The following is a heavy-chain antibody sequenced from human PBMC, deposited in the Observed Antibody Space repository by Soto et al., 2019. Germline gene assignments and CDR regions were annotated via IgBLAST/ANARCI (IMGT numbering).Heavy chain of an antibody. V-gene: IGHV4-34*01. Sequence: QVQLQQWGAGLLKPSETLSLTCAVYGGFVSSGSYYWSWIRQPPGKGLEWIGEMSHSGGAHFNPSLTSRVTIAVYTSKNQFSLKMSSVTAADTALYYWARVERGTATTVVDAFDIWGPGTMVTVSS. CDR2: MSHSGGA. D-gene: IGHD1-1*01. CDR1: GGFVSSGSYY. J-gene: IGHJ3*02. CDR3: ARVERGTATTVVDAFDI.